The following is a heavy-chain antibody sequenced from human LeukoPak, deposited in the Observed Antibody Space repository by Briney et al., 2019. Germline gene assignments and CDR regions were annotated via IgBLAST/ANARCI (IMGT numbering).Heavy chain of an antibody. J-gene: IGHJ5*02. CDR1: GFTFSYYS. V-gene: IGHV3-23*01. D-gene: IGHD6-19*01. CDR2: ISGSGSNT. Sequence: GGSLRLSCAASGFTFSYYSMRWVRQPAGKGLEWVSAISGSGSNTYYADSVKGRFTISRDNSKNTLYLQMNSLSDEDTAVYYCAKDCGQWLVETWGQGTLVTVSS. CDR3: AKDCGQWLVET.